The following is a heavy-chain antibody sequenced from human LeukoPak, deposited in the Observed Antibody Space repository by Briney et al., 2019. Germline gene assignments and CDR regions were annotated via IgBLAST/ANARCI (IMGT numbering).Heavy chain of an antibody. CDR2: IFYSGST. J-gene: IGHJ3*02. Sequence: SETLSLTCAVSSLSISTGGYYWSWIRQHPGKGLEWIGHIFYSGSTYYNPSLKSRVTITVDMSNNHFSLKLTSVTAADTAVYYCARLTGATSNDAIDIWGQGTMVTVSS. CDR3: ARLTGATSNDAIDI. D-gene: IGHD5-12*01. V-gene: IGHV4-31*11. CDR1: SLSISTGGYY.